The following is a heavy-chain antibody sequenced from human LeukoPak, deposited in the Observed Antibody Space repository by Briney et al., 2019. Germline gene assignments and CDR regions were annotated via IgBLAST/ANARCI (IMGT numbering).Heavy chain of an antibody. J-gene: IGHJ4*02. CDR3: ARDTYYYGSGSYNDY. Sequence: GGSLRLSCAASGFTFSSYEMNWVRQAPGKGLEWVSYISSSGSTIYYADSVKGRFTISRDNAKNSLYLQMNSLRAEDTAVYYCARDTYYYGSGSYNDYWGQGTLVTVSS. V-gene: IGHV3-48*03. D-gene: IGHD3-10*01. CDR1: GFTFSSYE. CDR2: ISSSGSTI.